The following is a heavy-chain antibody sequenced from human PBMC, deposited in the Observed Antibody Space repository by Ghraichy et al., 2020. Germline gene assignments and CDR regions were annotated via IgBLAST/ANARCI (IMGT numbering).Heavy chain of an antibody. J-gene: IGHJ4*02. V-gene: IGHV1-18*01. CDR1: GYTFTSYG. CDR3: ASGSATSGWASLFDY. Sequence: ASVKVSCKASGYTFTSYGISWVRQAPGQGLEWMGWISAYNGNTNYAQKLQGRVTMTTDTSTSTAYMELRSLRSDDTAVYYCASGSATSGWASLFDYWGQGTLVTVSS. D-gene: IGHD6-19*01. CDR2: ISAYNGNT.